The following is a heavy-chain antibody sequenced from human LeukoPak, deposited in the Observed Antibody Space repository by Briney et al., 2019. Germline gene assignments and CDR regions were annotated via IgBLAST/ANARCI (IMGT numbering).Heavy chain of an antibody. CDR3: ARASVVRGYYYYYMDV. J-gene: IGHJ6*03. Sequence: PGGSLRLSCAASGFTFSSYAVHRVRQAPGKGLEWVAGISYDGSNKYYADSVKGRFTISRDNSKNTLYVQMNSLRGEDTAVYYCARASVVRGYYYYYMDVWGKGTTVTVSS. CDR2: ISYDGSNK. D-gene: IGHD2-2*01. CDR1: GFTFSSYA. V-gene: IGHV3-30*04.